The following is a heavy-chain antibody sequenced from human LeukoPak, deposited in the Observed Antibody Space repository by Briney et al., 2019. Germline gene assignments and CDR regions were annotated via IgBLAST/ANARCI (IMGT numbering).Heavy chain of an antibody. J-gene: IGHJ4*02. Sequence: PGGSLRPSFAAPGFTFSSYSMNWVRQGPGKGLGWVSSISSSSSYIYYADSVKGRFTISRDNAKNSLYLQMNSLRAEDTAVYYCARLLGGPSSGWYARDYWGQGTLVTVSS. CDR2: ISSSSSYI. CDR1: GFTFSSYS. D-gene: IGHD6-19*01. CDR3: ARLLGGPSSGWYARDY. V-gene: IGHV3-21*01.